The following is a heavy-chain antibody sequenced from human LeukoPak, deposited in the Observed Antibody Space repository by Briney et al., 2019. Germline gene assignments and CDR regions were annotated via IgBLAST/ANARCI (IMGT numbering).Heavy chain of an antibody. D-gene: IGHD3-10*01. CDR1: GFTFNTYA. Sequence: GGSLRLSCAASGFTFNTYAMSWVRQAPGKGLEWVSSISGTGGGTYYADSVKGRFTISRDNSKNTLYLQMNSLRAEDTAVYYCANVPDGSPFDYWGQGTLVTVSS. CDR3: ANVPDGSPFDY. CDR2: ISGTGGGT. V-gene: IGHV3-23*01. J-gene: IGHJ4*02.